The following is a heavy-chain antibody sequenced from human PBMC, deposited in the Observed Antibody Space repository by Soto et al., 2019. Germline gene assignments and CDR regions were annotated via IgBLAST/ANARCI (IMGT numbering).Heavy chain of an antibody. CDR3: ARDREGIAAAGTYWFDP. CDR1: GYTFTGYY. D-gene: IGHD6-13*01. Sequence: GASVKVSCKASGYTFTGYYMHWVRQAPGQGLEWMGWINPNSGGTNYAQKFQGRVTMTRDTSISTAYMELSRLRSDDAAVYYCARDREGIAAAGTYWFDPWGQGTLVTVSS. CDR2: INPNSGGT. V-gene: IGHV1-2*02. J-gene: IGHJ5*02.